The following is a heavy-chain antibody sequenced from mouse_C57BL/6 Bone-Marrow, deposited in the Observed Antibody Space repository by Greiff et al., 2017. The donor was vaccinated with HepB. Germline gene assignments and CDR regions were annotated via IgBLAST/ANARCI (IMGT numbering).Heavy chain of an antibody. CDR1: GFTFSSYG. V-gene: IGHV5-6*01. CDR3: ASPIYYGYDGYAMDY. J-gene: IGHJ4*01. CDR2: ISSGGSYT. D-gene: IGHD2-2*01. Sequence: EVQGVESGGDLVKPGGSLKLSCAASGFTFSSYGMSWVRQTPVKRLEWVATISSGGSYTYYPDSVKGRFTISRDNAKNTLYLQMSSLKSEDTAMYYCASPIYYGYDGYAMDYWGQGTSVTVSS.